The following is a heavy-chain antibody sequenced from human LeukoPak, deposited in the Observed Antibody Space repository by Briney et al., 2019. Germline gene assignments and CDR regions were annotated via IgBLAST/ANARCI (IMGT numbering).Heavy chain of an antibody. D-gene: IGHD3-22*01. CDR2: INPNSGDT. CDR3: ARDSGYYYVSSGELDS. Sequence: ASVRVSCKSSGYTFTDYYIHWVRQAPGQGLEWMGWINPNSGDTKYARKFQGRVTMTRDTSISTAYVELNRLRSDDSAVYYCARDSGYYYVSSGELDSWGQGTLVTVSX. J-gene: IGHJ4*02. CDR1: GYTFTDYY. V-gene: IGHV1-2*02.